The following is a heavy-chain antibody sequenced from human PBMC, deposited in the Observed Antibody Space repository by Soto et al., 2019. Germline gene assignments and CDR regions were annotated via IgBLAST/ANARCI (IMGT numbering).Heavy chain of an antibody. Sequence: EMQLVESGGGLVQPGGSLRLSCAASGFTFSDYHMEWVRQAPGKGLEWIGRARNDPRARTTQHAASVRGRFITSRDDSENSLYLQMNSLKTEDTDVYYCVGSLQYWGQGTLVTVSA. CDR3: VGSLQY. J-gene: IGHJ4*02. CDR1: GFTFSDYH. D-gene: IGHD6-13*01. V-gene: IGHV3-72*01. CDR2: ARNDPRARTT.